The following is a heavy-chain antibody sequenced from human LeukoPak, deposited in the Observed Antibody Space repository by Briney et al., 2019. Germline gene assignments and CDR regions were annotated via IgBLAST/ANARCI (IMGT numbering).Heavy chain of an antibody. CDR1: GGSINTGGYY. Sequence: SQTLSLTCTVSGGSINTGGYYWSWTRQHPGEGLVWIGHIYYSGSTYYNPSLKSRVTISLDTSKNQFSLKLTSVTAADTAVYYCAAASSLSLTLDYWGQGTLVTVSS. D-gene: IGHD5-18*01. J-gene: IGHJ4*02. V-gene: IGHV4-31*03. CDR3: AAASSLSLTLDY. CDR2: IYYSGST.